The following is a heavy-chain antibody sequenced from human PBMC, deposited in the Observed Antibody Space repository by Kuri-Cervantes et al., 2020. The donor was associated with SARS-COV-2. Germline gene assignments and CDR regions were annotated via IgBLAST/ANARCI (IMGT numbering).Heavy chain of an antibody. Sequence: GESLKISCAASGFTVSSNEMSWVRQAPGKGLEWVSSISGGSTYYADSRKGRFTISRDNSKNTLHLQMNSLRAEDTAVYYCTRASLQYSYVNYFDYWGQGTLVTVSS. J-gene: IGHJ4*02. CDR2: ISGGST. CDR1: GFTVSSNE. V-gene: IGHV3-38-3*01. CDR3: TRASLQYSYVNYFDY. D-gene: IGHD5-18*01.